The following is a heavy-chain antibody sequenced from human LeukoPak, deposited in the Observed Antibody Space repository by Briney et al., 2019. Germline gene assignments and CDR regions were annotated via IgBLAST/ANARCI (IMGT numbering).Heavy chain of an antibody. J-gene: IGHJ5*02. CDR3: ARDSDSSGWYGWFDP. CDR2: ISAYNGNT. CDR1: GYTFTSYG. Sequence: ASVKVSCKASGYTFTSYGISWVRQAPGQGLEWMGWISAYNGNTNYAQKLQGRVTMTTDTSTSTAYMELRSLRSDDTAVYYCARDSDSSGWYGWFDPWGQGTLVTVSS. D-gene: IGHD6-19*01. V-gene: IGHV1-18*01.